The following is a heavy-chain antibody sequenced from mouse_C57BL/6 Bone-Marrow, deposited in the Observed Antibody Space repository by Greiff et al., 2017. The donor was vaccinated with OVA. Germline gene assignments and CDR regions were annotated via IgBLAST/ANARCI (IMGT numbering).Heavy chain of an antibody. CDR1: GYTFTDYE. CDR2: IDPETGGT. CDR3: TRGDSNYYAMDY. Sequence: VQLQQSGAELVRPGASVTLSCKASGYTFTDYEMHWVKQTPVHGLEWIGAIDPETGGTDYNQKFKGKAILTADKSSSTAYMELRSLTSEDSAVYYCTRGDSNYYAMDYWGQGTSVTVSS. V-gene: IGHV1-15*01. J-gene: IGHJ4*01. D-gene: IGHD2-5*01.